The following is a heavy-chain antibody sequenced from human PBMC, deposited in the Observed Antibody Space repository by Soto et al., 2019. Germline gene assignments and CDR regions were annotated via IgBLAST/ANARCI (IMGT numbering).Heavy chain of an antibody. CDR1: GDSITSNSYY. Sequence: QLQLQESGPGLVKPSETLSLTCTVSGDSITSNSYYWGWIRQPPGNGLEWIGSIYYDGNTYYNPSHKSRVTISVDPYMSQFSQKLSSMTAADTAIYYCARRAPGYSYPSTWFDPWGQGTLVTVSS. CDR2: IYYDGNT. CDR3: ARRAPGYSYPSTWFDP. V-gene: IGHV4-39*01. J-gene: IGHJ5*02. D-gene: IGHD5-18*01.